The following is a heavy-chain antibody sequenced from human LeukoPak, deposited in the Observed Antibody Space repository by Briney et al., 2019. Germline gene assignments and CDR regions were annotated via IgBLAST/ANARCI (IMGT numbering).Heavy chain of an antibody. V-gene: IGHV3-7*01. Sequence: PGGSLRLSCAGTGFTFNNYWMNWVRQAPGKGLEWVANIKEDGSQIYYVDSVKGRFTISRDNTKNSVYLQMNSLRAEDTAVYYCAGSSGWLFDYWGQGTLVAASS. J-gene: IGHJ4*02. CDR3: AGSSGWLFDY. CDR2: IKEDGSQI. CDR1: GFTFNNYW. D-gene: IGHD6-19*01.